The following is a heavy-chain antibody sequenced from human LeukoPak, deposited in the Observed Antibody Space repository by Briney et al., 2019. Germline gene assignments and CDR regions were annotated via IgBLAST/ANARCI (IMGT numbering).Heavy chain of an antibody. D-gene: IGHD6-13*01. J-gene: IGHJ6*03. Sequence: GSSVKVSCKASGGTFSSYAISWVRQAPGQGLEWMGRIIPIFGTANYAQKFQGRVTITTDESTSTAYMELSSLRSEDTAVYHCARGEVADDYYYYYYMDVWGKGTTVTVSS. CDR2: IIPIFGTA. V-gene: IGHV1-69*05. CDR3: ARGEVADDYYYYYYMDV. CDR1: GGTFSSYA.